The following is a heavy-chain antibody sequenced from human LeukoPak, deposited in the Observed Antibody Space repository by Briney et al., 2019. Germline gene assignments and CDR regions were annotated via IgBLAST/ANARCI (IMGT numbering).Heavy chain of an antibody. CDR2: ISSSSYI. Sequence: ETLSLTCTVSGGSIGSSSYYWDWIRQAPGKGLEWVSSISSSSYIYYADSVKGRFTISRDNAKNSLYLQMNSLRAEDTAVYYCARDWVGAYWGQGTLVTVSS. CDR3: ARDWVGAY. CDR1: GGSIGSSSYY. D-gene: IGHD1-26*01. J-gene: IGHJ4*02. V-gene: IGHV3-69-1*01.